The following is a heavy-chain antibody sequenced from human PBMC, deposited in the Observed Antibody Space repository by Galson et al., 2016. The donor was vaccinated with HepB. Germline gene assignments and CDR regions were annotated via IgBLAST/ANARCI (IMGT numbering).Heavy chain of an antibody. J-gene: IGHJ4*02. D-gene: IGHD5-24*01. V-gene: IGHV3-48*02. CDR2: ITHTTYTI. CDR3: ARDGGGGYNLDY. CDR1: GFIVSSYS. Sequence: SLRLSCAASGFIVSSYSINWVRQAPGKGLEWVSHITHTTYTIYYADSVKGRFTISRDNAKNSVDLQMNSLRDEDTAVYYCARDGGGGYNLDYWGQGTLVTVSS.